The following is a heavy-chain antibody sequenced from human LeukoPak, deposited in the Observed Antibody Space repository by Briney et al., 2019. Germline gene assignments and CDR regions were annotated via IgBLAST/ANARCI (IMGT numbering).Heavy chain of an antibody. CDR1: ADSISSYY. V-gene: IGHV4-4*07. J-gene: IGHJ4*02. CDR3: ARGLYSGSYLHVFDY. D-gene: IGHD1-26*01. CDR2: IYTSGST. Sequence: SETPSLTCTVSADSISSYYWSWIRQPPGKGLEWIGRIYTSGSTNYNPSLKSRVTISVDTSKNQFSLKLSSVTAADTAVYYCARGLYSGSYLHVFDYWGQGTLVTVSS.